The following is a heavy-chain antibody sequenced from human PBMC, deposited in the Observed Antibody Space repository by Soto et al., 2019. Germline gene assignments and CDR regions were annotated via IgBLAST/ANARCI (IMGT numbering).Heavy chain of an antibody. CDR1: GFTFSTYW. D-gene: IGHD1-26*01. J-gene: IGHJ6*02. CDR2: IKQDGTEK. V-gene: IGHV3-7*01. CDR3: TTSPHRDSERVFV. Sequence: EVQLVESGGGLVQPGGSLRLSCAASGFTFSTYWMSWVRRTPGKGLEWVANIKQDGTEKYYVDSVRGRLTVSRDNVKSSLYLQMNSLRVEDTAVYYGTTSPHRDSERVFVWGQGTAVTVS.